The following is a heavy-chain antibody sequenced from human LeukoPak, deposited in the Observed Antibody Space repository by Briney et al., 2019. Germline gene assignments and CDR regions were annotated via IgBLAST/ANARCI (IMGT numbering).Heavy chain of an antibody. CDR3: ARDNNGDY. V-gene: IGHV3-30-3*01. Sequence: GGSLRLSCAASGFAFSNYAMHWVRQAPGKGLEWVAVISYDGSSKYYADSVKGRFTISRDDSKNTLYLQMSSLRAEDTAVYYCARDNNGDYWGRGTLVTVSS. CDR2: ISYDGSSK. J-gene: IGHJ4*02. D-gene: IGHD1/OR15-1a*01. CDR1: GFAFSNYA.